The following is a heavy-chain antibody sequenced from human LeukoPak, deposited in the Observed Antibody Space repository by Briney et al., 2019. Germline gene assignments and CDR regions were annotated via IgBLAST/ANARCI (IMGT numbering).Heavy chain of an antibody. CDR1: GFTFSSYG. J-gene: IGHJ5*02. Sequence: HPGGSLRLSCAASGFTFSSYGMHWVRQAPGKGLEWVAVISYDGSNKYYADSVKGRFTISRDNSKNTLYLQMNSLRAEDTAVYYCAKDGNIEWLVPDNWFDPWGQGTLVTVSS. D-gene: IGHD6-19*01. V-gene: IGHV3-30*18. CDR3: AKDGNIEWLVPDNWFDP. CDR2: ISYDGSNK.